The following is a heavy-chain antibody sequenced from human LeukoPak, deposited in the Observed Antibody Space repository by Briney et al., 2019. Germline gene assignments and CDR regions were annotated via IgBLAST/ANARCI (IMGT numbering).Heavy chain of an antibody. CDR1: GFNFDIAW. CDR2: IKSKNDGAAT. D-gene: IGHD5-24*01. V-gene: IGHV3-15*01. Sequence: GGSLRLSCAVSGFNFDIAWMNWVRQAPGEGLEWVGRIKSKNDGAATDYGAPVRGRFTISIDDSKNMLYLQMNSLKTEDTAVYYCISRDAYKPRYFMDVWGKGTTVTVSS. CDR3: ISRDAYKPRYFMDV. J-gene: IGHJ6*03.